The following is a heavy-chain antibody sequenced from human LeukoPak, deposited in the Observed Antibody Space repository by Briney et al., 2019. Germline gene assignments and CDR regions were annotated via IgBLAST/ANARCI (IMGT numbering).Heavy chain of an antibody. CDR3: ARQESGGRAFDI. CDR2: IYSSGRT. D-gene: IGHD1-26*01. CDR1: GGSISSYY. V-gene: IGHV4-59*08. Sequence: SETLSLTCIVSGGSISSYYWSWIRQPPGKGLEWIGYIYSSGRTISNPSLKSRVTISVDTSKSQYSLKMTSVTAADTAVYYCARQESGGRAFDIWGQGTMVTVSS. J-gene: IGHJ3*02.